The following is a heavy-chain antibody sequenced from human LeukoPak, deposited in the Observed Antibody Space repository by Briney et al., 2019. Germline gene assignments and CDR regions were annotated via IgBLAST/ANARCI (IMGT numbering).Heavy chain of an antibody. V-gene: IGHV3-30*03. CDR2: ISYDGSNK. CDR1: GFSFSDYS. CDR3: VRGADTGYSSDS. J-gene: IGHJ4*02. D-gene: IGHD3-9*01. Sequence: GGSLRLSCVASGFSFSDYSMNWVRQAPGRGLEWVAVISYDGSNKYYADSVKGRFTISRDNSKNTLYLQMNSLRVEDTAVYYCVRGADTGYSSDSWGQGTLVTVSS.